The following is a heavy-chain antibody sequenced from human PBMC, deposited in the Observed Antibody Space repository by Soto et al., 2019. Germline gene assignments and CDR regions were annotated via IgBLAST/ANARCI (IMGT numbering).Heavy chain of an antibody. CDR2: IIPIFGTA. CDR1: GGTFSSYA. J-gene: IGHJ6*02. Sequence: SVKVSCKASGGTFSSYAISWVRQAPGQGLEWMGGIIPIFGTANYAQKFQGRVTITADKSTSTAYMELSSLRSEDTAVYYCARGLPQDIVVVPAALSMDVWGQGTTVTVS. CDR3: ARGLPQDIVVVPAALSMDV. V-gene: IGHV1-69*06. D-gene: IGHD2-2*01.